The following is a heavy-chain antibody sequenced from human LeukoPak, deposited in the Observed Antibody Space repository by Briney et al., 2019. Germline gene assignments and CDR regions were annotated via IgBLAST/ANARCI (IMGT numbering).Heavy chain of an antibody. D-gene: IGHD2/OR15-2a*01. V-gene: IGHV3-23*01. CDR1: GFSFSTYA. CDR2: ISVSGFST. CDR3: AKNHDSNTYHTDDAFDL. Sequence: GGSLRLSCEASGFSFSTYAMNWVRQAPGKGLEWVSVISVSGFSTYYADSVKGRFTISRDISKSTLYLQMNSLRAEDTAIYYCAKNHDSNTYHTDDAFDLWGQGPMVRVSS. J-gene: IGHJ3*01.